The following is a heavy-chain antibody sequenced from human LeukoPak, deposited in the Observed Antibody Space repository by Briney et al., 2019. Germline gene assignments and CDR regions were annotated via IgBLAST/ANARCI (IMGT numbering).Heavy chain of an antibody. Sequence: PSETLSLTCTVSGGSISTSLYYWVWIRQSPGKGLEWIASVYYGGSIYYNPSLKSRATMAVDMSKNQFSLKLRSVTAADTAVYYCARLYGDYAWGQGTLVTVS. J-gene: IGHJ5*02. D-gene: IGHD4-17*01. V-gene: IGHV4-39*01. CDR2: VYYGGSI. CDR1: GGSISTSLYY. CDR3: ARLYGDYA.